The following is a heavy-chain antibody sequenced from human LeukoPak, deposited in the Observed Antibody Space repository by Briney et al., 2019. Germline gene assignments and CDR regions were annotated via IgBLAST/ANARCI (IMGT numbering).Heavy chain of an antibody. V-gene: IGHV3-7*01. CDR2: INQDGSEK. CDR3: ARLFTAYFYMDV. D-gene: IGHD3-16*01. CDR1: GFTFSTYG. J-gene: IGHJ6*03. Sequence: GGSLRLSCAASGFTFSTYGMSWVRQAPGKGLEWVANINQDGSEKYYVDSVKGRFTISRDNAKNSLYLQMNSLRAEDTAVYYCARLFTAYFYMDVWGKGTTVTISS.